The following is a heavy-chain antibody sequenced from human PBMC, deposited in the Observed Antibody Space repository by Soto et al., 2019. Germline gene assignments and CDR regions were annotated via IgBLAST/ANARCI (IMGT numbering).Heavy chain of an antibody. CDR3: GRWNFAFDI. CDR1: GFTFSTYF. J-gene: IGHJ3*02. D-gene: IGHD1-7*01. V-gene: IGHV3-7*01. Sequence: EVQVVESGGDLIQPGGSLRLSCAVSGFTFSTYFMGWVRQAPGMGLEWVAHINPDGSGKFYVDSVKGRFTISRDNAKNSLYLQMDSLRAEDTALYYCGRWNFAFDIWGQGTMVTVSS. CDR2: INPDGSGK.